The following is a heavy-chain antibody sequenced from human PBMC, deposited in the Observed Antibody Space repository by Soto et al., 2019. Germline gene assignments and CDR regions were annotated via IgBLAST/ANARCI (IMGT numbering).Heavy chain of an antibody. CDR3: ARDRLMAPAGTARHYVDLGV. J-gene: IGHJ6*01. CDR2: TYYSGNT. CDR1: AACRRSGGYY. Sequence: QIPPLTGTVSAACRRSGGYYRSCVRKNRRRGLQWIGNTYYSGNTYYNPSLKSRLTISVDTSKNQFSLNLSSVTAAQTAVYYCARDRLMAPAGTARHYVDLGVWGQRTTVTSSS. D-gene: IGHD2-2*01. V-gene: IGHV4-31*03.